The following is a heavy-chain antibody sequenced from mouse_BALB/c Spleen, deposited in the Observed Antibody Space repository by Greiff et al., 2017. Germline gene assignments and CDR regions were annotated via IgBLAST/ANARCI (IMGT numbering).Heavy chain of an antibody. V-gene: IGHV1-62-2*01. D-gene: IGHD2-14*01. CDR2: FYSGSGCI. J-gene: IGHJ4*01. CDR3: ARHGYYRYDTGYAMDY. CDR1: GFTFTELI. Sequence: QVQLQQSGAELVKPGASVKLSRKASGFTFTELIIHWVKQRSGQGREWIGWFYSGSGCIKYNEKFKDKATLTADKSSSTVYMELSMLTSEDSAVYFCARHGYYRYDTGYAMDYWGQGTSVTVSS.